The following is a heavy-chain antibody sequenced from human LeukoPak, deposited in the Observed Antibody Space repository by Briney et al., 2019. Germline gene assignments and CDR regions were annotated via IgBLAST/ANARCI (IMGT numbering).Heavy chain of an antibody. CDR2: VYISGAT. V-gene: IGHV4-39*01. J-gene: IGHJ4*02. Sequence: SETLSLTRTVSGDSISSSAYYWGWIRQAPGKGLEWIGNVYISGATYYNPSLKSRVTVSMDTSKRQLSLSLSSLTAADTAVYYYARQGTNYDASGYFDHWGQGTLVTVSS. D-gene: IGHD3-16*01. CDR1: GDSISSSAYY. CDR3: ARQGTNYDASGYFDH.